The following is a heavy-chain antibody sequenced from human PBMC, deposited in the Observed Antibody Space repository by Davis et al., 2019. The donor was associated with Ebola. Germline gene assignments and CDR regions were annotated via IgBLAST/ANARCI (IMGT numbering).Heavy chain of an antibody. V-gene: IGHV1-2*06. CDR1: GYTFTGYY. CDR3: TTPGGQDSGYDVFDI. CDR2: INPYSGGT. J-gene: IGHJ3*02. D-gene: IGHD5-12*01. Sequence: ASVKVSCKASGYTFTGYYLHWVRQAPGQGLEWMGRINPYSGGTNYAQKFQGRVTMTRDTSISTAYMDLSSLRSEDTALYYCTTPGGQDSGYDVFDIWGQGTMVTVSS.